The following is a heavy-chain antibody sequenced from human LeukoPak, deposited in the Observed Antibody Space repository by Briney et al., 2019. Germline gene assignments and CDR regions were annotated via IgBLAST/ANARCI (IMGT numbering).Heavy chain of an antibody. D-gene: IGHD5-18*01. V-gene: IGHV4-59*01. CDR2: IYFIGGT. CDR1: GGSISGYY. J-gene: IGHJ5*02. Sequence: NPSETLSLTCTVSGGSISGYYWSWIRQPPGRGLEWIGHIYFIGGTNYNPSLKSRVTISGDTSNNQFSLKLTSVTAADTAMYYCARSSNSRFDPWGQGTLVTVSS. CDR3: ARSSNSRFDP.